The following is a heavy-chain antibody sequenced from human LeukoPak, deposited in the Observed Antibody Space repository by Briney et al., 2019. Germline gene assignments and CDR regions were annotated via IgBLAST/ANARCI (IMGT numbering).Heavy chain of an antibody. CDR1: GYTFTSYG. V-gene: IGHV1-18*01. CDR2: ISAYNGNT. D-gene: IGHD6-13*01. J-gene: IGHJ4*02. Sequence: ASVKVSCKASGYTFTSYGIRWVRQAPGQGLEWMGWISAYNGNTNFAQKLQGRVTMTTDTSTSTAYMELRSLRSDDTAVYYCARDPGIAAAGTSPRLDYWGQGTLVTVSS. CDR3: ARDPGIAAAGTSPRLDY.